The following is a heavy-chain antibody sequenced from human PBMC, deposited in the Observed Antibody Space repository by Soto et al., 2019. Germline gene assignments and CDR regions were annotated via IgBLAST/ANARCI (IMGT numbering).Heavy chain of an antibody. J-gene: IGHJ6*02. CDR3: ARGSPPGMAVAGEAYYYGMDV. D-gene: IGHD6-19*01. Sequence: SETLSLTCTVSGGSISSGGYYWSWIRQHPGKGLEWIGYIYYSGSTYYNPSLKSRVTISVDTSKNQFSLKLSSVTAADTAVYYCARGSPPGMAVAGEAYYYGMDVWGQGTTVTVSS. V-gene: IGHV4-31*03. CDR1: GGSISSGGYY. CDR2: IYYSGST.